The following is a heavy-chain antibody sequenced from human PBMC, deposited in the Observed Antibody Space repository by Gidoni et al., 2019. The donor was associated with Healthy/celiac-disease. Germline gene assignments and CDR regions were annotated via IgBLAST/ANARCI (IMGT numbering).Heavy chain of an antibody. CDR1: GGAFSSCA. D-gene: IGHD1-26*01. V-gene: IGHV1-69*06. CDR3: ALDSGSYSSDY. Sequence: QAQLVQAAAAVKKTGTSVKVSGKAAGGAFSSCAISWVRQAPGQVLEWRVGILPIFGTASYAQKFQGSVTITADKSTRTAYMELSSLRSEDTAVYYCALDSGSYSSDYWGQGTLVTVSS. J-gene: IGHJ4*02. CDR2: ILPIFGTA.